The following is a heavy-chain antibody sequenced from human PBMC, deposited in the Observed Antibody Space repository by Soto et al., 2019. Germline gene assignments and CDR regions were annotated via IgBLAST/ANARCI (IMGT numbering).Heavy chain of an antibody. CDR2: INHSGST. Sequence: SETLSLTCAVYGGSFSGYYWSWIRQPPGKGLEWIGEINHSGSTNYNPSLKSRVTISVDTSKNQFSLKLSSVTAADTAVYYCARDRDYYYYYYGMDVWGQGTTVTVSS. CDR1: GGSFSGYY. CDR3: ARDRDYYYYYYGMDV. D-gene: IGHD3-10*01. V-gene: IGHV4-34*01. J-gene: IGHJ6*02.